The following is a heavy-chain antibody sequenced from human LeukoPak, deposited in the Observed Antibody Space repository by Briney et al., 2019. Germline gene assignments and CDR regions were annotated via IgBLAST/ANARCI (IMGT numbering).Heavy chain of an antibody. CDR3: ARSSRGTSDYYGMDV. D-gene: IGHD1-1*01. Sequence: PSETLSLTCTASGGSINSYYWSWIRQPPGKGLEWIGYIYHSGSTDYNPSLKSRVTISVDTSQNHFSLKLSSVTAADTAVYYCARSSRGTSDYYGMDVWGQGTTVTVSS. CDR2: IYHSGST. CDR1: GGSINSYY. V-gene: IGHV4-59*01. J-gene: IGHJ6*02.